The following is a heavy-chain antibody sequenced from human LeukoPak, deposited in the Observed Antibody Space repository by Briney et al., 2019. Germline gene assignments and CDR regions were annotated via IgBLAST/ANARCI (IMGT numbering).Heavy chain of an antibody. D-gene: IGHD6-19*01. CDR3: ASSSGWYLSSDY. CDR1: GFTFSSYA. Sequence: PGRSLRLSCAASGFTFSSYAMHWVRQAPGKGLEWVAVISYDGSNKYYADSVKGRFTISRDNSKNTLYLQMNSLRAEDTAVYYCASSSGWYLSSDYWGQGTLVTVSS. CDR2: ISYDGSNK. V-gene: IGHV3-30*04. J-gene: IGHJ4*02.